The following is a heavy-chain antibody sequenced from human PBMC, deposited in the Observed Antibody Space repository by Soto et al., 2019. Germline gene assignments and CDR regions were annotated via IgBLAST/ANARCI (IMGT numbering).Heavy chain of an antibody. CDR3: ARVMLGTGPNPIDY. J-gene: IGHJ4*02. CDR2: ISCSSSTI. D-gene: IGHD1-1*01. Sequence: PGGSLRLSCAASGFTFSRYSMNWVRQAPGKGLEWVSYISCSSSTIYYADSVKGRFTISRDNSKNTLYLQMNSLRAEDTAVYYCARVMLGTGPNPIDYWGQGTLVTVSS. CDR1: GFTFSRYS. V-gene: IGHV3-48*01.